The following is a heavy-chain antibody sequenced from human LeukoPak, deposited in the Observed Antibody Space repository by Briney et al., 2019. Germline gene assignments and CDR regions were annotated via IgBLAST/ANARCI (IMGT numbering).Heavy chain of an antibody. CDR2: IYPGDSST. J-gene: IGHJ3*02. CDR3: ARGAAAAGQNAFDI. Sequence: GESLKISCQGSGYSFTNHWIAWVRQMPGKGLEWMGIIYPGDSSTTYSPPFQGQVTISADKSISTAYLQWSSLKASDTAIYYCARGAAAAGQNAFDIWGQGTTVTVSS. V-gene: IGHV5-51*01. CDR1: GYSFTNHW. D-gene: IGHD6-13*01.